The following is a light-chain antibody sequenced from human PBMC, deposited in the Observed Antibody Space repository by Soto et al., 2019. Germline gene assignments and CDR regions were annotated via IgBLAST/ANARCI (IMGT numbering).Light chain of an antibody. CDR3: QQYNSYPGT. CDR2: GAS. V-gene: IGKV3-15*01. Sequence: EIVMTQSPATLSVSPGERATLSCRASQSVSSNLAWYQQKPGQAPRLLIYGASTRATGIPARFSGSGSGTEFTLTISSLQPDDFATYYCQQYNSYPGTFGQGTKVDIK. J-gene: IGKJ1*01. CDR1: QSVSSN.